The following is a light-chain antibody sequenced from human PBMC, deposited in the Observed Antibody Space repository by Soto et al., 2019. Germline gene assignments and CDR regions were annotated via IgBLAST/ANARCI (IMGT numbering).Light chain of an antibody. V-gene: IGKV1-39*01. CDR3: PQSHSSPLT. CDR1: QSISNC. Sequence: IQMTQYTSSLSASEGDRVTITCRASQSISNCLNWYQQKPGRAPELLIYGAYSLQSGVPSRFSGSGSGTDFTLTISSLQPEDSAAYYCPQSHSSPLTFCGGTNVDI. CDR2: GAY. J-gene: IGKJ4*01.